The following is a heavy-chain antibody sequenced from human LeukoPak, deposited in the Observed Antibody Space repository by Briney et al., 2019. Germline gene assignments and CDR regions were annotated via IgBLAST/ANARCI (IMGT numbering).Heavy chain of an antibody. CDR1: GGSISSYY. D-gene: IGHD3-3*01. V-gene: IGHV4-4*07. CDR3: ARDYDFWSGYYWD. Sequence: SETLSLTCTVSGGSISSYYWSWIRQPAGKGLEWIGRIYTSGSTYYNPSLKSRVTISVDTSKNQFSLKLSSVTAADTAVYYCARDYDFWSGYYWDWGQGTLVTVSS. CDR2: IYTSGST. J-gene: IGHJ4*02.